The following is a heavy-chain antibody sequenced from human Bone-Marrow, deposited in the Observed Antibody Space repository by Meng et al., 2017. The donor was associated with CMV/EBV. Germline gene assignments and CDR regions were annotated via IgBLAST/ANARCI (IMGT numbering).Heavy chain of an antibody. J-gene: IGHJ2*01. CDR3: VRDLIRGVVGARPRGPGNL. CDR1: GFTFRDYT. V-gene: IGHV3-21*01. Sequence: GGSLRLSCAASGFTFRDYTMNWVRQTPGKGLEWVSSITSTSSNTYYSDSVKGRFTISRDNTKNSLYLQMNSLRDEDTAVYYCVRDLIRGVVGARPRGPGNLWGRGTLATFSS. CDR2: ITSTSSNT. D-gene: IGHD1-26*01.